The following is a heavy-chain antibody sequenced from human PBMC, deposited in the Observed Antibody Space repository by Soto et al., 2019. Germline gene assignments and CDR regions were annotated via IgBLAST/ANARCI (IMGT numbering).Heavy chain of an antibody. V-gene: IGHV3-21*04. D-gene: IGHD6-19*01. CDR1: GFAFRSFS. CDR2: ITRSSSRT. CDR3: AKDQNTGWAFGS. J-gene: IGHJ4*02. Sequence: EVQLVESGGGLVKPGGSLRLSCTASGFAFRSFSMNWVRQAPGKGPEWVASITRSSSRTSYADSLKGRFTISRDNAENSLFLQMDSLRVDDTAMYFCAKDQNTGWAFGSWGQGTLVTVS.